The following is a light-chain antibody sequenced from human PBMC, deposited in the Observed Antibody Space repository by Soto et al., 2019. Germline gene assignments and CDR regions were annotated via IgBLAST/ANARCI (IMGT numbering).Light chain of an antibody. Sequence: QMTQSPSTLSASVGDRGPITCRASQTISSWLAWYQQKPGKAPELLIYDASTLESGVPSRFSGSGSGTEFSLTISSLQPDDFATFYCQQYSSFSRTFGQGTKVDIK. CDR3: QQYSSFSRT. J-gene: IGKJ1*01. CDR1: QTISSW. V-gene: IGKV1-5*01. CDR2: DAS.